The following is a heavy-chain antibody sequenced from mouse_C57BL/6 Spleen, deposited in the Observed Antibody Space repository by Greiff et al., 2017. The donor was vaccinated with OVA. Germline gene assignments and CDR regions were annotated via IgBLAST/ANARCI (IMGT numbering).Heavy chain of an antibody. CDR2: IRLKSDNYAT. CDR3: TGYYLSYGTLDY. Sequence: EVQLVESGGGLVQPGGSMKLSCVASGFTFSNYWMNWVRQSPEKGLEWVAQIRLKSDNYATHYAESVKGRFTISRDDSKSSVYLQMNNLRAEDTGIYYCTGYYLSYGTLDYWGQGTTLTVSS. J-gene: IGHJ2*01. D-gene: IGHD1-1*01. V-gene: IGHV6-3*01. CDR1: GFTFSNYW.